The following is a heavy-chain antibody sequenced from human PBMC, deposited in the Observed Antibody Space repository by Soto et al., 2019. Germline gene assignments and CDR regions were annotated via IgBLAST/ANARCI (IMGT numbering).Heavy chain of an antibody. CDR3: AKLGMTTVTHEY. CDR1: AFSLSPHA. J-gene: IGHJ4*02. Sequence: AESLRLSCVASAFSLSPHANRWVSPAPGNGLECISTVSGSGGNTYHADAVRGPFTISRANSKNTLFLQMSNVRAEDMAVYYRAKLGMTTVTHEYWGQGTLVTVSS. D-gene: IGHD4-17*01. CDR2: VSGSGGNT. V-gene: IGHV3-23*01.